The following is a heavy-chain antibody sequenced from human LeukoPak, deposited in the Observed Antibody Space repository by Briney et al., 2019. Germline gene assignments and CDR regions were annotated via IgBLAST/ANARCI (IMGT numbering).Heavy chain of an antibody. CDR2: ISGSGGST. V-gene: IGHV3-23*01. Sequence: PGGSLRLSCAASGFTFSTSAMSWVRQAPGKGLEWVSAISGSGGSTYYADSVKGRFTISRDNSKNTLYLQMNSLRAEDTAVYYCAKESPYYDFWSGYTPGPTDYWGQGTLVTVSS. D-gene: IGHD3-3*01. CDR3: AKESPYYDFWSGYTPGPTDY. CDR1: GFTFSTSA. J-gene: IGHJ4*02.